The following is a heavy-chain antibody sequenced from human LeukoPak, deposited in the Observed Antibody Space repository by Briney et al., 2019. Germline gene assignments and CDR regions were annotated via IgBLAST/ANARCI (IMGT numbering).Heavy chain of an antibody. CDR2: ISSSSSYI. D-gene: IGHD3-10*01. CDR1: GFTFSSYS. CDR3: ACLWFGELLSPDAFDI. J-gene: IGHJ3*02. Sequence: PGGSLRLSCAASGFTFSSYSMNWVRQAPGKGLEWVSYISSSSSYIYYADSVKGRFTISRDNAKNSLYLQMNSLRAEDTAVYYCACLWFGELLSPDAFDIWGQGTMVTVSS. V-gene: IGHV3-21*05.